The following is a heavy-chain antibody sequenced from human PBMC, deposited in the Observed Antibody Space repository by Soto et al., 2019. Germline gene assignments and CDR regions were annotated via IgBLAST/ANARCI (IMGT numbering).Heavy chain of an antibody. Sequence: ASVRVSCKASGYTLTSYGISWVRQAPGQGLEWMGWINPYNGNTNYAQKLQGRVTMTTDTSTSTAYMELSSLRSEDTAVYYCAGIRSFYYGMDVWGQGTTVTVSS. CDR3: AGIRSFYYGMDV. V-gene: IGHV1-18*01. J-gene: IGHJ6*02. CDR1: GYTLTSYG. CDR2: INPYNGNT.